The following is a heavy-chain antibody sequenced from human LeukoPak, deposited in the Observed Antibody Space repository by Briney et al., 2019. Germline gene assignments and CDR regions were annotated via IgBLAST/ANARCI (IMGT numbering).Heavy chain of an antibody. CDR3: ALLERIAAAGSFDY. V-gene: IGHV4-59*08. CDR2: IYYSGST. Sequence: SETLSLTCTVSGGSISSYYWSWIRQPPGKGLEWIGYIYYSGSTNYNPSLKSRVTISVDTSKNQFSLKLSSVTAADTAVYYCALLERIAAAGSFDYWGQGTLVTVSS. D-gene: IGHD6-13*01. J-gene: IGHJ4*02. CDR1: GGSISSYY.